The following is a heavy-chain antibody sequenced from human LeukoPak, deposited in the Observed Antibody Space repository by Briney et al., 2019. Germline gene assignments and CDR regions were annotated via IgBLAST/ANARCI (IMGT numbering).Heavy chain of an antibody. CDR2: INAGNGNT. CDR3: ARTYIRVITTYPAFDY. CDR1: GYSFTSYA. D-gene: IGHD3-22*01. Sequence: ASVKVSCKASGYSFTSYAMHWVRQAPGQSLEWIGWINAGNGNTKYSRKFQGRVTITRDTSANTAYMELSSLRYEDTAVYYCARTYIRVITTYPAFDYWGQGTLLTVSS. V-gene: IGHV1-3*01. J-gene: IGHJ4*02.